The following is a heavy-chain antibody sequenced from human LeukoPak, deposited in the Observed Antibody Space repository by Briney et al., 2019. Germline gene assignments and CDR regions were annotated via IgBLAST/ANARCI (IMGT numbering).Heavy chain of an antibody. D-gene: IGHD3-9*01. CDR1: GGSFSGYY. CDR3: ARLVIPTGIDY. V-gene: IGHV4-34*01. CDR2: INHSGST. J-gene: IGHJ4*02. Sequence: PSETLSLTCAVYGGSFSGYYWSWIRQPPGKGLEWIGEINHSGSTNYNPSLKSRVTISVDTSKNQFSLKLSSVTAADTAVYYCARLVIPTGIDYWGQGTLVTVSS.